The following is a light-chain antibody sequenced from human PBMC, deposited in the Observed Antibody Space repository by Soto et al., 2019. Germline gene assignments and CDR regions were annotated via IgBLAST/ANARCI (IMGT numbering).Light chain of an antibody. Sequence: DVVLTQSPLSLPVALGQPASISCRSSQSLVFSDGNTYLNWFQQRPGQSPRRLSYKVSNRDSGDPDRRSGGGAGTEFTRKSSRVEAEDGGVYDGVQGTRWLWTFGQGTKVETK. CDR2: KVS. CDR3: VQGTRWLWT. J-gene: IGKJ1*01. CDR1: QSLVFSDGNTY. V-gene: IGKV2-30*01.